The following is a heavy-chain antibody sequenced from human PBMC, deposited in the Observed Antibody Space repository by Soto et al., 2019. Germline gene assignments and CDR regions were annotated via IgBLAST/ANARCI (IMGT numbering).Heavy chain of an antibody. J-gene: IGHJ4*01. Sequence: SETLSLTCAVYGGSFSGYYWSWIRQPPGKGLEWIGEINHSGSTNYNPSLKSRVTISVDTSKNQFSLKLSSVTAADTAVYYCARGRMAAAGTGWFVGYFDYSGHGTLVTVSS. CDR3: ARGRMAAAGTGWFVGYFDY. V-gene: IGHV4-34*01. CDR2: INHSGST. D-gene: IGHD6-13*01. CDR1: GGSFSGYY.